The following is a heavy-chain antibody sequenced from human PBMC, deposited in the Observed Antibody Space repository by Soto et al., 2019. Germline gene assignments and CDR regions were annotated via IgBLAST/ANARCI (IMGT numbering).Heavy chain of an antibody. V-gene: IGHV3-30-3*01. CDR1: GFTFSSYA. J-gene: IGHJ4*02. D-gene: IGHD1-26*01. CDR3: ARVEGAYY. Sequence: GGSLRLSCAASGFTFSSYAMHWVRQAPGKGLEWVAVISYDGSNKYYADSVKGRFTISRDNSKNTLYLQMNSLRAEDTAVYYCARVEGAYYWGQGTLVTVSS. CDR2: ISYDGSNK.